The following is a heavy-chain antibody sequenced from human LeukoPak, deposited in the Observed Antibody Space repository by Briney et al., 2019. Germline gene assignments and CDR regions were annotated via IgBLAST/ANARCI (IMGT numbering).Heavy chain of an antibody. CDR3: AKGGNSNPYYYYMDV. V-gene: IGHV3-23*01. J-gene: IGHJ6*03. Sequence: PGGSLRLSCAPSGFTFNTYAMSWVRQAPGKGLEWVSAISGSGGSTYYADSVKGRFTISRDNSKNTLYLQMNSLRAEDTAVYYCAKGGNSNPYYYYMDVWGKGTTVIVSS. D-gene: IGHD6-13*01. CDR1: GFTFNTYA. CDR2: ISGSGGST.